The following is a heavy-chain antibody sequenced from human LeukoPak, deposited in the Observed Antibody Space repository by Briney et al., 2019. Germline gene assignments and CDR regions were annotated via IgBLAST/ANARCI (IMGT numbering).Heavy chain of an antibody. D-gene: IGHD3-22*01. CDR2: INPSGGST. CDR3: AREAGSSGYYHFDY. CDR1: GYTFTRYH. Sequence: GASVKVSCKASGYTFTRYHMCWVRQAPGHGLEWMGIINPSGGSTSYAQKFQGRVTMTRDTSTSTVYMELSSLRSEDTAVYYCAREAGSSGYYHFDYWGQGTLVTVSS. J-gene: IGHJ4*02. V-gene: IGHV1-46*01.